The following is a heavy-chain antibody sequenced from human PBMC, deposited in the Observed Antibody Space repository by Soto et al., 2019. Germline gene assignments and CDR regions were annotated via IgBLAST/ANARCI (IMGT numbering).Heavy chain of an antibody. CDR1: GGSISSYY. Sequence: SETLSLTCTVSGGSISSYYWSWIRRPPGKGLEWIGFIDYSGSTYYNPALNSRVTISVDTSKNHFSLKLSSVTAADAAVYYCARDFFDSGGRYYYYYGVDVWGQGTTVTVSS. CDR3: ARDFFDSGGRYYYYYGVDV. J-gene: IGHJ6*02. D-gene: IGHD3-22*01. V-gene: IGHV4-59*01. CDR2: IDYSGST.